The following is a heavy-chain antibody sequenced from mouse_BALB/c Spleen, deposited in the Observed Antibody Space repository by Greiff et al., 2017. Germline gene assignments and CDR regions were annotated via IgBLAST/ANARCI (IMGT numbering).Heavy chain of an antibody. V-gene: IGHV1-77*01. CDR2: IYPGSGNT. CDR3: ARGDGYPYYAMDY. D-gene: IGHD2-3*01. J-gene: IGHJ4*01. Sequence: QVQLKQSGAELARPGASVKLSCKASGYTFTDYYINWVKQRTGQGLEWIGEIYPGSGNTYYNEKFKGKATLTADKSSSTAYMQLSSLTSEDSAVYFCARGDGYPYYAMDYWGQGTSVTVSS. CDR1: GYTFTDYY.